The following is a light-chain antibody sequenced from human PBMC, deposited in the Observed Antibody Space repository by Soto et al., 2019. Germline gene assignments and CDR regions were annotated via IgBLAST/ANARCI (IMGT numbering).Light chain of an antibody. V-gene: IGKV3-20*01. CDR2: GAS. CDR1: QSVSSSY. J-gene: IGKJ4*01. Sequence: PGARATLSCRASQSVSSSYLAWYQQKPGQAPRLLIYGASSRATGIPDRFSGSGSGTDVTLTISRLEPEDFAVYYCQQYGSSPLTFGGGTKVEIK. CDR3: QQYGSSPLT.